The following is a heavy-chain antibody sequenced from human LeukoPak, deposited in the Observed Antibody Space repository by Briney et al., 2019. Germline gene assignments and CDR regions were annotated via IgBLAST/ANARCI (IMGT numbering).Heavy chain of an antibody. V-gene: IGHV3-11*04. CDR1: GFTFSDYY. J-gene: IGHJ4*02. CDR2: ISSSGSTI. CDR3: ASTVVVPAAIDY. Sequence: GGSLRLSCAASGFTFSDYYMSWIRQAPGKGLEWVSYISSSGSTIYYADSVKGRFTISRDNAKNSLYLQMNSLRAEDTAVYYCASTVVVPAAIDYWGQGTLVTVSS. D-gene: IGHD2-2*01.